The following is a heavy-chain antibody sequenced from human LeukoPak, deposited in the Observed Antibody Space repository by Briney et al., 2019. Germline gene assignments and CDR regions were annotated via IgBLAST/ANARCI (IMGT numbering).Heavy chain of an antibody. CDR1: GFTVSSNY. CDR2: IRYDGSNK. Sequence: GGSLRLSCAASGFTVSSNYMSWVRQAPGKGLEWVAFIRYDGSNKYYADSVKGRFTISRDNSKNTLYLHVNSLRAEDTAVYYCARESNAYSSGWYNSWGQGTLVTVSS. J-gene: IGHJ4*02. V-gene: IGHV3-30*02. CDR3: ARESNAYSSGWYNS. D-gene: IGHD6-19*01.